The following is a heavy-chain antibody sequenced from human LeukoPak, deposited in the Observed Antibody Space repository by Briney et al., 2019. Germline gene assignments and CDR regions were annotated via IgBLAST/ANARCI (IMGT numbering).Heavy chain of an antibody. Sequence: GRSLRLSCAASGFTFSSYGMHWVRQAPGKGLEWVAVISYDGSNKYYADSVKGRFTISRDNSKNTLYLQMNSLRAEDTAVYYCAKVGHTDWGELWGQGTLVTVSS. D-gene: IGHD1-26*01. CDR3: AKVGHTDWGEL. J-gene: IGHJ4*02. V-gene: IGHV3-30*18. CDR1: GFTFSSYG. CDR2: ISYDGSNK.